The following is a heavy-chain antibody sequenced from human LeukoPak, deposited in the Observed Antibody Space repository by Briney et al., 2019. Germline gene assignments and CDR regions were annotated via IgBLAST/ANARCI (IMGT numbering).Heavy chain of an antibody. CDR1: GGSFSGYY. J-gene: IGHJ4*02. CDR3: ARSDYYDSSGYVV. CDR2: INHSGST. Sequence: SETLSLTCAVYGGSFSGYYWSWIRQPPGKGLEWIGEINHSGSTNYNPSLKSRVTISVDTSKNQFSLKLSSVTAADTAVYYCARSDYYDSSGYVVWGQGTLVTVSS. D-gene: IGHD3-22*01. V-gene: IGHV4-34*01.